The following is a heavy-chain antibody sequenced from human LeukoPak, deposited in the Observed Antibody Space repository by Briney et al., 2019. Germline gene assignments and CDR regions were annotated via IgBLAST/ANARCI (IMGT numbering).Heavy chain of an antibody. CDR1: GGSISSYY. Sequence: SETLSLTCTVSGGSISSYYWSWIRQPPGKGLEWIGYIYYSGSTNYNPSLKSRVTISVDTSKNQFSLKLSSVTAADTAVYYCARITFGGVIVYWGQGTLVTVSS. CDR3: ARITFGGVIVY. D-gene: IGHD3-16*02. CDR2: IYYSGST. V-gene: IGHV4-59*01. J-gene: IGHJ4*02.